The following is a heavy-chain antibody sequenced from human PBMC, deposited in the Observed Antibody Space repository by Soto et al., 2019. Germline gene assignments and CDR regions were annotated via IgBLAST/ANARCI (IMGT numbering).Heavy chain of an antibody. V-gene: IGHV1-69*01. Sequence: QVQLVQSGAEVKKPGSSVKVSCKASGGTFSSYAISWVRQAPGQGLEWMGGIIRIFGTANYAQKFQGRVTVTAAESRGRGYMELSSVRSGDTAVYYCAMSYGHYEGDFDYWGQGTLVTVSS. CDR2: IIRIFGTA. J-gene: IGHJ4*02. CDR3: AMSYGHYEGDFDY. D-gene: IGHD4-17*01. CDR1: GGTFSSYA.